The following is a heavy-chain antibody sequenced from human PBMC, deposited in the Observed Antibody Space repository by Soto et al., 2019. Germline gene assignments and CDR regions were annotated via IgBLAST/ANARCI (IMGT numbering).Heavy chain of an antibody. CDR1: GFTFSSYW. Sequence: GGSLRLSCAASGFTFSSYWMHWVRQAPGKGLVWVSRINSDGSSTSYADSVKGRFTISRDNAKNTLYLRMNSLRAEDTAVYYCARDGWVAAAGFAFDIWGQGTMVTVSS. D-gene: IGHD6-13*01. J-gene: IGHJ3*02. CDR2: INSDGSST. CDR3: ARDGWVAAAGFAFDI. V-gene: IGHV3-74*01.